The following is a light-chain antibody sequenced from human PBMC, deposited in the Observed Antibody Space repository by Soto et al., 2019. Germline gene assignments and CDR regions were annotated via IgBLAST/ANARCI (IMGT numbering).Light chain of an antibody. Sequence: QSALTQPASVSGSPGQSITISCTGTSSDDGGYNYVSWYQQHPGKAPKLMIYEVSNRPSGVSNRFSGSKSGNTASLTISGLQAEDEADYYCTSYTSSSTRLYVFGTGTQLTVL. CDR3: TSYTSSSTRLYV. V-gene: IGLV2-14*01. CDR1: SSDDGGYNY. J-gene: IGLJ1*01. CDR2: EVS.